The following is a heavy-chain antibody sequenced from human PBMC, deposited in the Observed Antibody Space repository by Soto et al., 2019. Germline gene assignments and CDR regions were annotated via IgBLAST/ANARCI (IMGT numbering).Heavy chain of an antibody. J-gene: IGHJ5*02. CDR3: AKGDNLGPKTGYAFDP. V-gene: IGHV6-1*01. CDR2: TYFRSKWYN. Sequence: SQTLSLTCAISGDSVSSNTASWNWIRQSPSRGLEWLGRTYFRSKWYNDYAVSVKSQIIINPDTSNNQFSLQLNSVTPEDKAVYFCAKGDNLGPKTGYAFDPWGQGIMVTVSS. CDR1: GDSVSSNTAS. D-gene: IGHD5-12*01.